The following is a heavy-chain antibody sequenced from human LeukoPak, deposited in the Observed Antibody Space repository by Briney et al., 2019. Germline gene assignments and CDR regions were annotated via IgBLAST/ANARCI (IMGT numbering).Heavy chain of an antibody. CDR1: GFTFSSYA. J-gene: IGHJ4*02. Sequence: GGSLRLSCAASGFTFSSYAMHWVRQAPGKGLEWVAVISYDGSNKYYADSVKGPFIISRDDSKNTLYLQMNSLRVEDTAVYYCARDGIAVAGFDYWGQGTLVTVSS. D-gene: IGHD6-19*01. V-gene: IGHV3-30-3*01. CDR2: ISYDGSNK. CDR3: ARDGIAVAGFDY.